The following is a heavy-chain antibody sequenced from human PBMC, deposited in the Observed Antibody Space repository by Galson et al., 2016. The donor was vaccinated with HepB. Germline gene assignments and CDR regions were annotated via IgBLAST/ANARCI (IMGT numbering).Heavy chain of an antibody. CDR1: GVTLSSYA. CDR2: ISASGGSR. Sequence: SLRLSCAASGVTLSSYAVSWVRQAPGQGLEWVSGISASGGSRYYADSVKGRFTISRDNSKNTVYLQMNSLRADDTAVYHCAKCCGYCSSYSCYFDNWGQGTLVTVSS. CDR3: AKCCGYCSSYSCYFDN. V-gene: IGHV3-23*01. D-gene: IGHD2-2*01. J-gene: IGHJ4*02.